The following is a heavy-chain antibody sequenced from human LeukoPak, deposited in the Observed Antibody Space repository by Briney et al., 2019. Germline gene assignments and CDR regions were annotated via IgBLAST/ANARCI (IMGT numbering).Heavy chain of an antibody. CDR1: GFTFSSYA. CDR2: IKQDGSEI. D-gene: IGHD6-25*01. Sequence: GGSLRLSCAASGFTFSSYAMRWVRQAPGKGLEWVANIKQDGSEIYYVDSVKGRFTISRDNAKNSLYLQMNSLRAEDTAVYYCARGAVLWGQGTLVTVSS. J-gene: IGHJ4*02. V-gene: IGHV3-7*05. CDR3: ARGAVL.